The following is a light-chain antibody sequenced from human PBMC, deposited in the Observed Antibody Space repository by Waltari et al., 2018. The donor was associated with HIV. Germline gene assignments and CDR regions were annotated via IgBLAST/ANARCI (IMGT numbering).Light chain of an antibody. V-gene: IGLV2-23*02. CDR2: DVT. Sequence: QSALTQPASVSGSPGQSIPISCTGPSSDVGTYNSVSWYQQHPGKVPKLVIFDVTKRPSGVSDRFSGSKSGNTASLTISGLQAEDEADYYCCTYAVIVVFGGGTKLTVL. CDR3: CTYAVIVV. J-gene: IGLJ2*01. CDR1: SSDVGTYNS.